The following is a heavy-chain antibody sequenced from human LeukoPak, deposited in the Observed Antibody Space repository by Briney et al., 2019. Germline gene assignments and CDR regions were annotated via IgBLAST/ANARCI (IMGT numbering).Heavy chain of an antibody. Sequence: ASVKVSCKASGYTFTGYYMHWVRQAPGQGLEWMGWIDPNTGDTKYTQKFQGRVTMTRDTSFSTAYMELSRLTSDDTAAYYCARDRSITEKYSGRYFHDYWGQGTLVTVSS. CDR2: IDPNTGDT. V-gene: IGHV1-2*02. CDR1: GYTFTGYY. D-gene: IGHD1-26*01. CDR3: ARDRSITEKYSGRYFHDY. J-gene: IGHJ4*02.